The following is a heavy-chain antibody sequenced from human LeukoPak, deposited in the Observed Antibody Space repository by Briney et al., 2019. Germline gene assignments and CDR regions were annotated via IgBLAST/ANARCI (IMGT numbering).Heavy chain of an antibody. Sequence: GGSLRLSCAASGLSFSSYAMSWVRQAPGKGLEWVSAISGSGGSTYYADSVKGRFTISRDNAKNSLYLQMNSLRAEDTAVYYCARDRVFLTWWGQGTLVTVSS. CDR1: GLSFSSYA. CDR2: ISGSGGST. J-gene: IGHJ4*02. CDR3: ARDRVFLTW. D-gene: IGHD2/OR15-2a*01. V-gene: IGHV3-23*01.